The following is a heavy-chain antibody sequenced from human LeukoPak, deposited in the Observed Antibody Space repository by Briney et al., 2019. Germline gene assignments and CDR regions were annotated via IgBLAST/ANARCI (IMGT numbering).Heavy chain of an antibody. Sequence: PGGSLRLSCAASGFTFSSYAMSWVRQAPGKGLEWVSSVSGSGGYTYYAGSVKGRFTISRDNSKNTLYLQMNSLRAEDTAIYYCAKDRPNYYDSSGHYYRRDGDYWGQGILVTVSS. V-gene: IGHV3-23*01. CDR3: AKDRPNYYDSSGHYYRRDGDY. D-gene: IGHD3-22*01. CDR2: VSGSGGYT. CDR1: GFTFSSYA. J-gene: IGHJ4*02.